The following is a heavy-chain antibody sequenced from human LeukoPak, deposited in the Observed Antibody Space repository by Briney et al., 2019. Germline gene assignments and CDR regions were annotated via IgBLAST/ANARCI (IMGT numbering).Heavy chain of an antibody. CDR2: ISSSSSYI. D-gene: IGHD2-21*02. CDR1: GFTFSRYS. V-gene: IGHV3-21*01. Sequence: GGSLRLSCAASGFTFSRYSMDWVRQAPGKGLEWVSSISSSSSYIYYADSVRGRFTISRDNAKNSLYLQMNSLRAEDTAVYYCARDVKGDFVNDAFDIWGQGTMVTVSS. J-gene: IGHJ3*02. CDR3: ARDVKGDFVNDAFDI.